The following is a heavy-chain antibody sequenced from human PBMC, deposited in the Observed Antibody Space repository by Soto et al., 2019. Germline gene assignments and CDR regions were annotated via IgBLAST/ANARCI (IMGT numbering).Heavy chain of an antibody. CDR1: GLTFSTHS. Sequence: EVQLVESGGGLVQPGGSLRLSCAASGLTFSTHSMNWVRQAPGKGLEWISYITSSSVTMYADSVKGRFTISRDNAKNSLYLQMNSLRAEDMAVYFCVGEVGFQLIYWGQGTLVNVSS. CDR3: VGEVGFQLIY. J-gene: IGHJ4*02. D-gene: IGHD2-2*01. V-gene: IGHV3-48*01. CDR2: ITSSSVTM.